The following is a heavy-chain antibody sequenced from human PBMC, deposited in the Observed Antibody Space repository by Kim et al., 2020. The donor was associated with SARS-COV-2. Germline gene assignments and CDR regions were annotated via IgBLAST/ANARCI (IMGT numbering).Heavy chain of an antibody. Sequence: GGSLRLSCAASGFTVSADHMSWVRQAPGKGLEWVSLLFSDSRTFYADSVKGRFTISRDDSRNTVYLEMNSLRPEDTAAYYCARHDCLDPWGHGTQVTVSS. J-gene: IGHJ5*02. CDR1: GFTVSADH. D-gene: IGHD1-1*01. CDR3: ARHDCLDP. V-gene: IGHV3-53*01. CDR2: LFSDSRT.